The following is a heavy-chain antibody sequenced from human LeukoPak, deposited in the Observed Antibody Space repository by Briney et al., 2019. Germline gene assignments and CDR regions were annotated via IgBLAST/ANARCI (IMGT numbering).Heavy chain of an antibody. J-gene: IGHJ4*02. CDR3: ARVSGGDYFDY. Sequence: GGSLRLSCAASGFTFSDYYVSWIRQAPGKGLEWVSYIISSGSATYYADSVKGRFTISRDNAKNSLFLQMGSLRAEDTAVYYCARVSGGDYFDYWGQGTLVTVPS. CDR1: GFTFSDYY. V-gene: IGHV3-11*01. D-gene: IGHD6-25*01. CDR2: IISSGSAT.